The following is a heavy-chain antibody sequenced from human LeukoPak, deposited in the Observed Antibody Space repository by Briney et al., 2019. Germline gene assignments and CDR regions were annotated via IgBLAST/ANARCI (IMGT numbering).Heavy chain of an antibody. V-gene: IGHV5-51*01. CDR3: TRHIAAAGPDY. CDR1: GYSFTSHW. Sequence: GESLKISCRGSGYSFTSHWIGWVRQMPGKGLEWMAIIYAGDSGTRISPSFQGQVTISADKSISTAYLQWSSLKASDTAIYHCTRHIAAAGPDYWGQGTLVTVSP. CDR2: IYAGDSGT. J-gene: IGHJ4*02. D-gene: IGHD6-13*01.